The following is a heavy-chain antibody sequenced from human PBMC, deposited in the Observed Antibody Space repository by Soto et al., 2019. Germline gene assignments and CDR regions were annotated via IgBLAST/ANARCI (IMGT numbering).Heavy chain of an antibody. Sequence: QVQLVQSGAAVKKPGASVKVSCKASGYTFTSYAMHWVRQAPGQRLKWMGWINAGHGNTKYSQKFQGRVPITRETSARTGYMELSSLRAEDTAVYDCARDDWTGSGGASGYYYYYYMDVWGKGTTGTVSS. CDR2: INAGHGNT. V-gene: IGHV1-3*01. CDR1: GYTFTSYA. CDR3: ARDDWTGSGGASGYYYYYYMDV. J-gene: IGHJ6*03. D-gene: IGHD3-9*01.